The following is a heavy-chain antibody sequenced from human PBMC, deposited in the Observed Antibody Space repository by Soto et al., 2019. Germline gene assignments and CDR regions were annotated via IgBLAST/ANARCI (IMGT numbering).Heavy chain of an antibody. J-gene: IGHJ4*02. D-gene: IGHD1-26*01. V-gene: IGHV3-7*03. CDR3: VGGAGWELDY. Sequence: EAQLVESGGGLVQPVGSLRLSCAASGFTFSTYWMNWVRQAPGMGLEWLAIIRQDGTETHYVDSVKGRFTISRDNTKNSLFLQMNNLRADDTAVYYCVGGAGWELDYWGQGTLVTVSS. CDR2: IRQDGTET. CDR1: GFTFSTYW.